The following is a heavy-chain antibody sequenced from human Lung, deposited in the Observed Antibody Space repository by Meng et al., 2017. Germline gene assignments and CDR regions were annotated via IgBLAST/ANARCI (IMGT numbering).Heavy chain of an antibody. CDR3: ASGLDLFDY. V-gene: IGHV3-30*01. CDR1: GFTFSSYA. J-gene: IGHJ4*02. CDR2: ISYDGSNK. D-gene: IGHD6-19*01. Sequence: QVELVGSGGGVVQPGRSLRLSFAASGFTFSSYAMHWVRQAPGKGLEWVAVISYDGSNKYYADSVKGRFTISRDNSKNTLYLQMNSLRAEDTAVYYCASGLDLFDYWGQGTLVTVSS.